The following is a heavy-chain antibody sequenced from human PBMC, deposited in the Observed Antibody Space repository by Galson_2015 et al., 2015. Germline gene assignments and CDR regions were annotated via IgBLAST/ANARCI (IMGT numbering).Heavy chain of an antibody. CDR3: AREYCGGDCYFDY. Sequence: SVKVSCKASGYTFTGYYMHWVRQAPGQGLEWMGWINPNSGGTNYAQKFQGWVTMTRDTSISTAYMELSRLRSDDTAVYYCAREYCGGDCYFDYWGQGTLVTVSS. V-gene: IGHV1-2*04. D-gene: IGHD2-21*02. CDR1: GYTFTGYY. J-gene: IGHJ4*02. CDR2: INPNSGGT.